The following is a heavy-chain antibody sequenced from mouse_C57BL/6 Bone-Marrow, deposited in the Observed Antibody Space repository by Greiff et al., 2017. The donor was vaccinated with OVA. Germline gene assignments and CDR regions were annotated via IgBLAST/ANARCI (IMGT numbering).Heavy chain of an antibody. CDR3: AKRGNYYGSRVYWYFDV. CDR2: IWRGGST. J-gene: IGHJ1*03. V-gene: IGHV2-5*01. Sequence: VKLMESGPGLVQPSQSLSITCTVSGFSLTSYGVHWVRQSPGKGLEWLGVIWRGGSTDYNAAFMSRLSITKDSSKSQVFFKMNSLQADDTAIYYCAKRGNYYGSRVYWYFDVWGTGTTVTVSS. D-gene: IGHD1-1*01. CDR1: GFSLTSYG.